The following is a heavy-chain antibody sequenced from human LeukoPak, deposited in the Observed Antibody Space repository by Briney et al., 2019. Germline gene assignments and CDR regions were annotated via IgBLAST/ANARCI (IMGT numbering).Heavy chain of an antibody. CDR2: IDSDGSTT. CDR1: GFTFSSYW. Sequence: QSGGSLRLSCAASGFTFSSYWMHWVRHVPGKGLVWVSRIDSDGSTTTYADSVKGRFTISRDNAKNTLYLQMNSLRAEDTAVYYCASTLLWFGEQSHYYYYMDVWGKGTTVTVSS. D-gene: IGHD3-10*01. CDR3: ASTLLWFGEQSHYYYYMDV. V-gene: IGHV3-74*01. J-gene: IGHJ6*03.